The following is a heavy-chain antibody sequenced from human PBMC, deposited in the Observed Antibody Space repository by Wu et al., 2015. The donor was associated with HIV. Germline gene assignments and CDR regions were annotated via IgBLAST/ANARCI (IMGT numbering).Heavy chain of an antibody. CDR2: IIPIFGTA. J-gene: IGHJ6*02. D-gene: IGHD5-18*01. CDR3: ARNTDSVATSLYSLGV. Sequence: QVQLVQSGAEVKKPGASVKVSCKISGYTFTKFYIHWVRQAPGQGLEWMGGIIPIFGTANYAQKFQGRLTLSTDELKTTAYMELSSLKSEDTGVYYCARNTDSVATSLYSLGVWGQGTVVTVSS. CDR1: GYTFTKFY. V-gene: IGHV1-69*05.